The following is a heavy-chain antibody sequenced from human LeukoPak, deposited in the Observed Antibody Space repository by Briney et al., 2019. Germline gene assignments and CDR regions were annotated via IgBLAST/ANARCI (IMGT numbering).Heavy chain of an antibody. CDR2: IYYSGST. Sequence: KTSETLSLTCTVSGGSISSYYWSWIRQPPGKGLEWIGYIYYSGSTNYNPSLKSRVTISVDTSKNQFSLKLSSVTAADTAVYYCARFSSSWSFDYGGQGTLVTVSS. CDR3: ARFSSSWSFDY. CDR1: GGSISSYY. J-gene: IGHJ4*02. D-gene: IGHD6-13*01. V-gene: IGHV4-59*01.